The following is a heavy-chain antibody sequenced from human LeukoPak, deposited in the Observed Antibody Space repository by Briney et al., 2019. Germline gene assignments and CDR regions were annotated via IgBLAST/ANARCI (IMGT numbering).Heavy chain of an antibody. D-gene: IGHD6-19*01. CDR1: GFTISSNY. J-gene: IGHJ4*02. V-gene: IGHV3-53*01. Sequence: GGSLRLSCAVSGFTISSNYMNWVRQAPGKGLEWVSVIHAGGTTFYADSVKGRFTISRDNAKNSLYLQMNSLRAEDTAVYYCIVLAVAGTFGFDYWGQGTLVTVSS. CDR3: IVLAVAGTFGFDY. CDR2: IHAGGTT.